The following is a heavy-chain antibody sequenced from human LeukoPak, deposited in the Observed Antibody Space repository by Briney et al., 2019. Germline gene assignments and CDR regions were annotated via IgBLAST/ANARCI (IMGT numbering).Heavy chain of an antibody. Sequence: SETLSLTCTVSGGSVNSGDYYWVWIRQPPGRGLEWIGNIYYSGSTYYNPSLKSRVTISVDTSKNQFSLILSSVTAADTAVYYCARRKGGGSSIDYWGQGTLVTVSS. D-gene: IGHD6-6*01. J-gene: IGHJ4*02. CDR3: ARRKGGGSSIDY. CDR1: GGSVNSGDYY. V-gene: IGHV4-39*01. CDR2: IYYSGST.